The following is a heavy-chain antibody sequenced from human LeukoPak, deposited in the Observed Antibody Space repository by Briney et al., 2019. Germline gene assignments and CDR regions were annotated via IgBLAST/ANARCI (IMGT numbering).Heavy chain of an antibody. D-gene: IGHD6-19*01. CDR1: GGSFSGYY. CDR2: INHSGST. J-gene: IGHJ4*02. CDR3: ARGPGRQWLDPYYFDY. Sequence: SEPLSLTCAVYGGSFSGYYWSWIRQPPGKGLEWIGEINHSGSTNYNPSLKSRVTISVDTSKNQFSLKLSSVTAADTAVYYCARGPGRQWLDPYYFDYWGQGTLVTVSS. V-gene: IGHV4-34*01.